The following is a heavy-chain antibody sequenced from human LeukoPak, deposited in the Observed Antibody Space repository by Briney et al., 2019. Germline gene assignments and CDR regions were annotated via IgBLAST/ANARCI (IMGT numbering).Heavy chain of an antibody. CDR1: GFTFSSYG. CDR2: ISYDGSNK. V-gene: IGHV3-30*18. D-gene: IGHD3-22*01. J-gene: IGHJ6*02. Sequence: GGSLRPSCAASGFTFSSYGMHWVRQAPGKGLEWVAVISYDGSNKYYADSVKGRFTISRDNSKNTLYLQMNSLRAEDTAVYYCTKLKDSSGYYYEYGMDVWGQGTTVTVSS. CDR3: TKLKDSSGYYYEYGMDV.